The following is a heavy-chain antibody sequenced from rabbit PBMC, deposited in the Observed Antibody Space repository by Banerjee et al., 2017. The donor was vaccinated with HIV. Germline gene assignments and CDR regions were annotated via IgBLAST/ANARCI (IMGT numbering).Heavy chain of an antibody. CDR2: IYNGDGST. D-gene: IGHD4-1*01. CDR3: ARDLAGVIGWNFNL. CDR1: GFTFSSYW. J-gene: IGHJ4*01. Sequence: QQQLEESGGGLVKPGGTLTLTCKASGFTFSSYWMCWVRQAPGKRPEWIACIYNGDGSTYYASWVNGRFSISRSTSLNTVDLKMTSLTAADTATYFCARDLAGVIGWNFNLWGPGTLVTVS. V-gene: IGHV1S47*01.